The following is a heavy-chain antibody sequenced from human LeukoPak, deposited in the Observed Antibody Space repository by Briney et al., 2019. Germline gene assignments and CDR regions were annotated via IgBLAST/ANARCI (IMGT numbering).Heavy chain of an antibody. CDR2: VYYSGST. D-gene: IGHD4-23*01. V-gene: IGHV4-39*01. Sequence: PSETLSLTCTVSGGSISSSSYYWGWIRQPPGKGLEWIGSVYYSGSTYYNPSLKSRVTISVDTSKNQFSLKLSSVTAADTAVYYCASHSLRLRWPTDLGYWGQGTLVTVSS. CDR1: GGSISSSSYY. CDR3: ASHSLRLRWPTDLGY. J-gene: IGHJ4*02.